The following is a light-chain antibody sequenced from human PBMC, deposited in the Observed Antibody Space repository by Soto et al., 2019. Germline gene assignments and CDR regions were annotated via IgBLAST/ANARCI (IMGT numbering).Light chain of an antibody. V-gene: IGKV3-20*01. CDR1: QSVSSSY. Sequence: DIILTRSPGTLSLSPGERAPLYCRASQSVSSSYLAWYQQKPGQPPNLLIFGASHRAPDIPDRFSGSGSGTDFTLTISRLEPEDFAVYYCQQYGSSIQTFGQGTKVDI. J-gene: IGKJ1*01. CDR2: GAS. CDR3: QQYGSSIQT.